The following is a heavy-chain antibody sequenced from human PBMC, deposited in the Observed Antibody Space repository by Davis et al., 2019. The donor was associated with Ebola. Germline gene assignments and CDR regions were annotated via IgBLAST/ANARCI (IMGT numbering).Heavy chain of an antibody. J-gene: IGHJ4*02. CDR2: VYYTGST. CDR1: GGSISSSNYY. Sequence: MPGGSLRLSCSVSGGSISSSNYYWGWIRQPPVKGLEWIGSVYYTGSTYYNPSLKSRVTISVDTSKNQLSLKLSSVTAADTAVYYCARHLFVTTDRPYYFDYWGQGTLVTVST. V-gene: IGHV4-39*01. D-gene: IGHD4-17*01. CDR3: ARHLFVTTDRPYYFDY.